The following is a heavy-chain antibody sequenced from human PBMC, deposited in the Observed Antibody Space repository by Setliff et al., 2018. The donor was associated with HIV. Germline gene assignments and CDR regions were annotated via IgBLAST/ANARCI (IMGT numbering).Heavy chain of an antibody. Sequence: GASVKVSCKVSGYSLTDLCIHWVRQAPGKGLEWMGGFDPEDGETVYAQKLQGRVTMTEDTSTDTAYMELSSLRSEDTAMYYCATIRAYHYDSSGQEYFQCWGHGTLVTVSS. CDR2: FDPEDGET. V-gene: IGHV1-24*01. CDR3: ATIRAYHYDSSGQEYFQC. D-gene: IGHD3-22*01. J-gene: IGHJ1*01. CDR1: GYSLTDLC.